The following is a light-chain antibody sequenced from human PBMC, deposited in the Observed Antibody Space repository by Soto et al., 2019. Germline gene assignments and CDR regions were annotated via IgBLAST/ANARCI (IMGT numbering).Light chain of an antibody. CDR3: QQYGSLSWP. CDR2: GAS. V-gene: IGKV3-15*01. J-gene: IGKJ1*01. CDR1: QSVSSN. Sequence: IVVTQSPATLSVSQCERATLSFSASQSVSSNLAWYQQKPGQAPRLLIYGASTRATGIPARFSGSGSGTDFTLTISRLEPEDFAVYYCQQYGSLSWPFGQGTKV.